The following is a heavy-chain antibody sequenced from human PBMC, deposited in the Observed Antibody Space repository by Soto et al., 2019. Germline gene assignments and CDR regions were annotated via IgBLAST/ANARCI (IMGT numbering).Heavy chain of an antibody. Sequence: EMHLLESGGGLVQPGGSLRLSCVASGLPFSPYAMSWVRQTPGQGLEWVSGISGSGVLTYYADSVKGRFTISRDNSNNSLSRQVHILRVEDTAVYFCAKGGYYSGFDIWGQGTMVTVSA. CDR3: AKGGYYSGFDI. J-gene: IGHJ3*02. CDR1: GLPFSPYA. D-gene: IGHD3-3*01. V-gene: IGHV3-23*01. CDR2: ISGSGVLT.